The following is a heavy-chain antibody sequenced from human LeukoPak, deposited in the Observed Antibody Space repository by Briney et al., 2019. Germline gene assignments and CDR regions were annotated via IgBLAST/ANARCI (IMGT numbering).Heavy chain of an antibody. V-gene: IGHV3-7*01. CDR3: ARDWVF. CDR1: GVTFSNYW. J-gene: IGHJ1*01. D-gene: IGHD2-8*01. CDR2: INQDGSEK. Sequence: GGSLRLSCVDSGVTFSNYWMNWVRQAPGKGLEWVANINQDGSEKYYVDSVKGRFTISRDNAKKPLYLQMDSLRAQDTAVYYCARDWVFWGQGTLVIVSS.